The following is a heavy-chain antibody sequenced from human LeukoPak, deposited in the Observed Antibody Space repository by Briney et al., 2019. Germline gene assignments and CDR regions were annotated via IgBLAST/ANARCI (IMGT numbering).Heavy chain of an antibody. J-gene: IGHJ4*02. CDR3: ARIAGYCSSTSCFPWGYFDY. CDR2: ISAYNGNT. Sequence: ASVKVSCKASGYTFTSFGISWVRQAPGQGLEWMGWISAYNGNTNYAQKLQGRVTMTTDTSTSTAYMELSSLRSEDTAVYYCARIAGYCSSTSCFPWGYFDYWGQGTLVTVSS. V-gene: IGHV1-18*01. D-gene: IGHD2-2*01. CDR1: GYTFTSFG.